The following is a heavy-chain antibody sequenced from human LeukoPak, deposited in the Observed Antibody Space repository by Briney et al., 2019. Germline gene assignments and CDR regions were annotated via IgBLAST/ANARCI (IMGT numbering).Heavy chain of an antibody. Sequence: SVKVSCKASGGTFSSYAITWVRQAPGQGLEWMGGIIPIFGTANYAQKFQDRVTITTDESTSTAYMELSSLRSEDTAVYYCARDQGVTIFGVAHWLDPWGQGTLVTVSS. CDR3: ARDQGVTIFGVAHWLDP. CDR2: IIPIFGTA. J-gene: IGHJ5*02. V-gene: IGHV1-69*05. D-gene: IGHD3-3*01. CDR1: GGTFSSYA.